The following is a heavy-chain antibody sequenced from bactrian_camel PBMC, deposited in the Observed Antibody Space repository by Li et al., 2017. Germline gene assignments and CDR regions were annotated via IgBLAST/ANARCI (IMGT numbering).Heavy chain of an antibody. D-gene: IGHD2*01. V-gene: IGHV3S26*01. CDR1: RTYNTYC. CDR3: AADTEDSHLLLLRLYENKY. CDR2: IDADVAGVQ. Sequence: HVQLVESGGGSVQAGGSLRLSCKASRTYNTYCLAWFRQAPGKEREGVAAIDADVAGVQSYANFVKGRFTISVDKAKNTLYLQMDSLKPEDTGMYYCAADTEDSHLLLLRLYENKYWGEGTQVTVS. J-gene: IGHJ4*01.